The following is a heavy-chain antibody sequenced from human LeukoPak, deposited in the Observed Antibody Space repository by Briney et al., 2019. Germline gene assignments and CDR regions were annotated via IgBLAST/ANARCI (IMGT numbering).Heavy chain of an antibody. CDR2: ISSSSSYI. J-gene: IGHJ6*02. Sequence: PGGSLRLSCAASGFTFSSYSMNWVRQAPGKGLEWVSSISSSSSYIYYADSVKGRFTISRDNAKNSLYLQMNSLRAEDTAVYYCARVDTAMVEKTYYYYYGMDVWGQGTTVTVSS. CDR1: GFTFSSYS. D-gene: IGHD5-18*01. CDR3: ARVDTAMVEKTYYYYYGMDV. V-gene: IGHV3-21*01.